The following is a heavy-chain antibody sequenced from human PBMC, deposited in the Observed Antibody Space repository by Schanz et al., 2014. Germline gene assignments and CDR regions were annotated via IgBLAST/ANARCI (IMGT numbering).Heavy chain of an antibody. V-gene: IGHV3-33*06. J-gene: IGHJ6*02. CDR3: AKGMGYCSGGTCYDYYYYGLDV. CDR2: IWYDENNK. Sequence: VQMVESGGGVVQPGRSLRLSCAASGFTFSSYGMHWVRQAPGKGLEWVAVIWYDENNKYYADSVKGRFTMSRDNSKNTLYLQMNSLRAEDTAVFYCAKGMGYCSGGTCYDYYYYGLDVWGQGTTVTVSS. D-gene: IGHD2-15*01. CDR1: GFTFSSYG.